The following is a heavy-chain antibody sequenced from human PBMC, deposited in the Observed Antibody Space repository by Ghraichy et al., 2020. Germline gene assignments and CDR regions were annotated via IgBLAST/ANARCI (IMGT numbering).Heavy chain of an antibody. CDR3: ARRCGGDCYGAFDV. V-gene: IGHV3-11*06. J-gene: IGHJ3*01. CDR1: GFTLSGFY. Sequence: GGSLRLSCAASGFTLSGFYMGWIRQAPGKGLEWVSYISISSNYTNYADSVKGRFTISRDNAKNSLYLQMNSLRAEDTAVYYCARRCGGDCYGAFDVWGQGAMVTVSS. CDR2: ISISSNYT. D-gene: IGHD2-21*02.